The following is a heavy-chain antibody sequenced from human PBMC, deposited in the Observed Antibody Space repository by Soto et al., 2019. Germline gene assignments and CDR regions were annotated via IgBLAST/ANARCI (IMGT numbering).Heavy chain of an antibody. J-gene: IGHJ3*02. D-gene: IGHD3-16*01. V-gene: IGHV4-31*03. CDR3: ARLLRTTFGTFAI. CDR2: IFHTGTT. CDR1: GGSFTSSAYY. Sequence: QVHLQESGPGLVKPSQTLSLTCTVSGGSFTSSAYYWSWIRQLPGKGLEWIGDIFHTGTTNDNPPLRSRGTISIERSDNQLSMELRSVTAAGTAVYHCARLLRTTFGTFAIWGQGTMVAVSS.